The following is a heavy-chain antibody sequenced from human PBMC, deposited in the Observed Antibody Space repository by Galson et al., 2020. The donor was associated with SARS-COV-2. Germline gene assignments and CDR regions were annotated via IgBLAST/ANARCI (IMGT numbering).Heavy chain of an antibody. CDR1: GGSISSSSYY. CDR3: VPVSYYRDV. V-gene: IGHV4-39*07. CDR2: IYYSGAT. Sequence: SETLSPTCTVSGGSISSSSYYWGWIRQPPGKGLEWIGSIYYSGATYYNPSLESRVTISLDTSENQFSLKLTSVTAADTAVYYCVPVSYYRDVWGKGTTVTVSS. J-gene: IGHJ6*03.